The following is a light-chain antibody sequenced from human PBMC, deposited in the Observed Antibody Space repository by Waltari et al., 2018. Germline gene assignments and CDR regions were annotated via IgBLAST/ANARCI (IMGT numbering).Light chain of an antibody. CDR3: QQYNNWPLT. J-gene: IGKJ4*01. CDR1: QSVNST. CDR2: GAS. V-gene: IGKV3-15*01. Sequence: IVMTQSPATLSVSPGERAPLPCRASQSVNSTLAWYQQKPGQAPRLLIYGASTRATDIPARFSGSGSGTDFTLTITSLQSEDFAVFHCQQYNNWPLTFGGGTKVEIK.